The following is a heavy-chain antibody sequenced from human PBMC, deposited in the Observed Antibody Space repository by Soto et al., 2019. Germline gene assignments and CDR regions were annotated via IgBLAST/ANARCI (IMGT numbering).Heavy chain of an antibody. D-gene: IGHD2-2*01. J-gene: IGHJ4*02. CDR3: ARAHLYCSTSCPYGTYYFDY. CDR1: GGSISSYY. V-gene: IGHV4-59*01. CDR2: IYYSGST. Sequence: SETLSLTCTVSGGSISSYYWSWTRQPPGKGLEWIGYIYYSGSTNYNPSLKSRVTISVDTSKNQFSLKLSSVTAADTAVYYCARAHLYCSTSCPYGTYYFDYWGQGTLVTVSS.